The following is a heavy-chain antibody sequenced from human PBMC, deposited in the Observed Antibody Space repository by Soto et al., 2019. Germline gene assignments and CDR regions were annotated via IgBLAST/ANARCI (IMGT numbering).Heavy chain of an antibody. CDR1: GGSISSSNW. D-gene: IGHD3-22*01. V-gene: IGHV4-4*02. Sequence: QVQLQESGPGLVKPSGTLSLTCAVSGGSISSSNWWSWVRQPPGKGLEWIGEIYHSGSTNYNPSLKSRVTISVDKSKNQFSLTLSSVTAADTAVYYCARSTDSSGYYPRWYYYGMDVWGQGTTVTVSS. J-gene: IGHJ6*02. CDR3: ARSTDSSGYYPRWYYYGMDV. CDR2: IYHSGST.